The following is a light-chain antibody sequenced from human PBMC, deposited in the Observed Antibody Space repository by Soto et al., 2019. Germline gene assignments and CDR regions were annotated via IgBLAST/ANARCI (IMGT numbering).Light chain of an antibody. CDR2: EVS. CDR3: ISYTGRRTSDV. J-gene: IGLJ1*01. V-gene: IGLV2-14*01. Sequence: QSVLTQPASVSVSPGQSISISCSGTSSDVGSYDDVAWYQQFPGKTPKLMIYEVSNRPSGVSSRFSGSKSSNTASLTISGLQAEDEADYYCISYTGRRTSDVFGRGTKVTVL. CDR1: SSDVGSYDD.